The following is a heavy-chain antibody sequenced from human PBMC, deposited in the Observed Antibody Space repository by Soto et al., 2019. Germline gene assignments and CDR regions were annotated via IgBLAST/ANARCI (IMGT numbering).Heavy chain of an antibody. D-gene: IGHD3-22*01. Sequence: AGGSLRLSCAASGFTVSSNYMSWVRQAPGKGLEWVSVIYSGGTTYYADSVKGRFTISRDNSKNTLYLQMNSLRAEDTAVYYCAKDLDSGYFDSSGYLAYWGQGTLVTVSS. CDR3: AKDLDSGYFDSSGYLAY. J-gene: IGHJ4*02. CDR2: IYSGGTT. CDR1: GFTVSSNY. V-gene: IGHV3-66*01.